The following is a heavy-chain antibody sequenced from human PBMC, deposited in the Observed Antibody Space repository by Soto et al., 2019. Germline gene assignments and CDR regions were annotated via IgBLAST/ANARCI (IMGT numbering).Heavy chain of an antibody. V-gene: IGHV3-74*01. CDR2: INSDGSST. Sequence: GGSLRLSCAASGFTFSSYWMHWVRQAPGKGLVWVSRINSDGSSTSYADSVKGRFTISRDNAKNTLYLQMISLRAEDTAVYYCAHFDYGDYVGGEFDPWGQGTLVTVSS. D-gene: IGHD4-17*01. CDR1: GFTFSSYW. CDR3: AHFDYGDYVGGEFDP. J-gene: IGHJ5*02.